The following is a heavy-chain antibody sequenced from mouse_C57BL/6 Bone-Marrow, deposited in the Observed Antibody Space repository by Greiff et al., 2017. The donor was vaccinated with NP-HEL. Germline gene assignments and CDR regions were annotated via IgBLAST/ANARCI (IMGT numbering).Heavy chain of an antibody. D-gene: IGHD3-1*01. J-gene: IGHJ3*01. CDR2: ISYDGSN. CDR3: ARDTATFAY. Sequence: EVQLVESGPGLVKPSQSLSLTCSVTGYSITSGYYWNWIRQFPGNKLEWMGYISYDGSNNYNPSLKNRISITRDPSKNQFFLKLNSVTTEDTATYYCARDTATFAYWGQGTLVTVSA. V-gene: IGHV3-6*01. CDR1: GYSITSGYY.